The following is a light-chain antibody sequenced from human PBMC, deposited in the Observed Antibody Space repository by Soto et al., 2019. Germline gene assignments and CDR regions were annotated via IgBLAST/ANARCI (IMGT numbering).Light chain of an antibody. V-gene: IGLV2-14*01. CDR2: EVS. CDR1: SSDVGAYTS. Sequence: QAVVTQSASVSGSPGQSITISCTGSSSDVGAYTSVSWYQQHPGKAPKLMIYEVSNRPSGVSRRFSGSKSGNTASLTISGLQAEDEAHYYCSSYTSDNRDYVFGTGTKLTVL. CDR3: SSYTSDNRDYV. J-gene: IGLJ1*01.